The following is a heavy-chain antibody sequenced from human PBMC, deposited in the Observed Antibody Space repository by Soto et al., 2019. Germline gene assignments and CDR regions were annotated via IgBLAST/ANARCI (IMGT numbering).Heavy chain of an antibody. V-gene: IGHV3-23*01. CDR1: GFTFSRYA. D-gene: IGHD4-17*01. CDR2: ITGSGKST. CDR3: AKENGDYPYYSAMDV. J-gene: IGHJ6*02. Sequence: EVQLLESGGGLVQPGGSPRLSCAASGFTFSRYAMSWVRQAPGKGLEWVSAITGSGKSTYFADSVKGRFTISRDNAKNTLYLQMSSLRAEDTAVYYCAKENGDYPYYSAMDVWGQGTTVTVSS.